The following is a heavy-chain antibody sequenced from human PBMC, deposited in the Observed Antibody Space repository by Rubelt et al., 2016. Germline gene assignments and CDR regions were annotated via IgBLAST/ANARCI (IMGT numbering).Heavy chain of an antibody. Sequence: QVQLVQSGAEVKKPGASVKVSCKASGYTFTSYAMHWVRQAPGQRLEWMGGINAGNGNTKYSQKFQGRVTITRERSASTAYMELSSLRSGDTAVYYCARKGYGYGMDVWGQGTTVTVSS. D-gene: IGHD3-16*01. CDR3: ARKGYGYGMDV. J-gene: IGHJ6*02. V-gene: IGHV1-3*01. CDR1: GYTFTSYA. CDR2: INAGNGNT.